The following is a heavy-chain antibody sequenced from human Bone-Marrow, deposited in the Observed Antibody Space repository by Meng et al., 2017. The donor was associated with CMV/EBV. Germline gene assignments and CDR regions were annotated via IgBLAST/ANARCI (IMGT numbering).Heavy chain of an antibody. Sequence: SGFTVRRNYMGWVRQAPGKGLEWVSVIYSGGSTYDAESVKGRFSISRDNSKNTLYLQMNSLRAEDTAVYYCARSQEIAAAGPYYFDYWGQGTLVTVSS. V-gene: IGHV3-53*01. D-gene: IGHD6-13*01. J-gene: IGHJ4*02. CDR3: ARSQEIAAAGPYYFDY. CDR2: IYSGGST. CDR1: GFTVRRNY.